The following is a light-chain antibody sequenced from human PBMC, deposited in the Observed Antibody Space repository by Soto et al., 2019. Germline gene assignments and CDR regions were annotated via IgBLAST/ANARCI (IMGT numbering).Light chain of an antibody. Sequence: EIVLTQSPGTLSLSPGERATISCRASQSVSSNYLAWYQQKPGQAPRLLIYGASNRATGIPDRFSGSVSGTGFTLTISRLEPEDFAVYFCQHYGSSPPFTFGQGTKVEIK. CDR2: GAS. CDR1: QSVSSNY. J-gene: IGKJ2*01. V-gene: IGKV3-20*01. CDR3: QHYGSSPPFT.